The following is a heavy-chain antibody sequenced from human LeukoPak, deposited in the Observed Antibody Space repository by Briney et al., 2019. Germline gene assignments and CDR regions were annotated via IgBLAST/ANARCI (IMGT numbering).Heavy chain of an antibody. V-gene: IGHV4-30-4*08. CDR2: IYYSGST. J-gene: IGHJ3*02. CDR1: GGSISSGDYY. D-gene: IGHD2-2*01. Sequence: NPSQTLSLTCTVSGGSISSGDYYWSWIRQPPGKGLEWIGYIYYSGSTYYNPSLKSRVTISVDTSKNQFSLKLSSVTAADTAVYYCARKAGRYCSSTSCYATAFDIWGQGTMVTVSS. CDR3: ARKAGRYCSSTSCYATAFDI.